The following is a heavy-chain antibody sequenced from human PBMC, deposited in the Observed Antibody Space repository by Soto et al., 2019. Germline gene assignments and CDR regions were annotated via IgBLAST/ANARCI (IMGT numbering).Heavy chain of an antibody. CDR1: GFTFSSYA. Sequence: GGSLRLSCAASGFTFSSYAMTWVRQAPGKGLEWVSTISSGDNTYYADSVKGRLTISRDISKNTLYLQMNSLRAEDTAVYYCAKTYSSGWATNDYWGQGTLVTVSS. V-gene: IGHV3-23*01. CDR2: ISSGDNT. D-gene: IGHD6-19*01. CDR3: AKTYSSGWATNDY. J-gene: IGHJ4*02.